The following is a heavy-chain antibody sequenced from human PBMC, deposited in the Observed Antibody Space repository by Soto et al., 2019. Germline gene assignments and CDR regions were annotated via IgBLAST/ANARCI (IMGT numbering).Heavy chain of an antibody. V-gene: IGHV1-69*01. D-gene: IGHD6-13*01. CDR1: GGTFSSFP. Sequence: QVQLVQSGAEVKKPGSSVKVSCKASGGTFSSFPISWVRQAPGQGLEWMGGIIPLFDTTNYAQKFQGRVTITADESTKTAYMDLNSLTSEDTAVYYCAAGGSWARLDNWGQGTLVTVSS. J-gene: IGHJ4*02. CDR2: IIPLFDTT. CDR3: AAGGSWARLDN.